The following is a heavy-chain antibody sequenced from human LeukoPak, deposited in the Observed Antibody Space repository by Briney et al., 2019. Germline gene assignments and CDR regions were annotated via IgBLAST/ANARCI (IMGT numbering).Heavy chain of an antibody. V-gene: IGHV4-34*01. CDR1: GGSFSGYY. D-gene: IGHD2-15*01. J-gene: IGHJ4*02. Sequence: PSETLSLTCAVYGGSFSGYYWSWIRQPPGKGLEWIGEINHSGSTSYNPSLKSRVTISVDTSKNQFSLKLSSVTAADTAVYYCARGVVVAGPNYFDYWGQGTLVTVSS. CDR3: ARGVVVAGPNYFDY. CDR2: INHSGST.